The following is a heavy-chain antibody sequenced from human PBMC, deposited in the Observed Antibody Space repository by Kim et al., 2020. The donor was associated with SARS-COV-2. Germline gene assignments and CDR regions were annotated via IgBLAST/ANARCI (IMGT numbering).Heavy chain of an antibody. Sequence: GGSLRLSCAASGFTFSSYSMNWVRQAPGKGLEWVSSISSSSSYIYYADSVKGRFTISRDNAKNSLYLQMNSLRAEDTAGYYCAANDDSSGYYYYYYYYGMDVWGQGSTVTVSS. CDR1: GFTFSSYS. V-gene: IGHV3-21*01. CDR2: ISSSSSYI. CDR3: AANDDSSGYYYYYYYYGMDV. D-gene: IGHD3-22*01. J-gene: IGHJ6*02.